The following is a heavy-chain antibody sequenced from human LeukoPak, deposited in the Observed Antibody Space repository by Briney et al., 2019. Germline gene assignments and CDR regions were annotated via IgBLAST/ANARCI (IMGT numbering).Heavy chain of an antibody. D-gene: IGHD7-27*01. Sequence: PGGSLRLSCVASGFTFSIYTMSWVRQAPGKGLEWVSSITSSSSSMYSADSVKGRHTISRDNAKNSLYLQMNSLRAEDTAVYYCARDLAWGGYWGQGTLVTVSS. CDR3: ARDLAWGGY. CDR2: ITSSSSSM. J-gene: IGHJ4*02. V-gene: IGHV3-21*01. CDR1: GFTFSIYT.